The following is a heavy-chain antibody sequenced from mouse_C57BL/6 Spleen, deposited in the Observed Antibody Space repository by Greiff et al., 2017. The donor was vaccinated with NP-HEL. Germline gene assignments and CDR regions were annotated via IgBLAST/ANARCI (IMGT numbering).Heavy chain of an antibody. CDR3: ARQEITTVDAMDY. J-gene: IGHJ4*01. CDR2: INSGGSYT. Sequence: EVKLEESGGDLVKPGGSLKLSCAASGFTFSSYGMSWVRQTPDKRLEWVATINSGGSYTYYPDSVKGRFTISRDNAKNTLYLQMSSLKSEDTAMYYCARQEITTVDAMDYWGQGTSVTVSS. V-gene: IGHV5-6*02. CDR1: GFTFSSYG. D-gene: IGHD1-1*01.